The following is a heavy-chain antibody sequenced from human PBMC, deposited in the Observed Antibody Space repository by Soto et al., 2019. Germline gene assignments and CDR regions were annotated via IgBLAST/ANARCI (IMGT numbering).Heavy chain of an antibody. J-gene: IGHJ6*02. D-gene: IGHD3-22*01. CDR3: ARDRYYYDGSGYSPDYYYGMDV. Sequence: SETLSLTCTVSGGSVSSGSCYWSVSRQPPGRGLGWSGDIYYRGSTNYNPSLNRRVTISVVTSKNQFSLKLSSVTAAAAAEYCRARDRYYYDGSGYSPDYYYGMDVWGQGTTVTVSS. CDR1: GGSVSSGSCY. CDR2: IYYRGST. V-gene: IGHV4-61*01.